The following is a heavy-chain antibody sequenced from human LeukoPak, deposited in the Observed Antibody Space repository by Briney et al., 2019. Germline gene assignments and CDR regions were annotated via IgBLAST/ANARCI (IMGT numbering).Heavy chain of an antibody. J-gene: IGHJ3*02. D-gene: IGHD3-22*01. CDR3: ATATYYYDSSGFYAFDI. V-gene: IGHV3-74*01. CDR1: RFTLSNYA. Sequence: GGSLRLSCSASRFTLSNYAMHWVRQAPGKGLVWVSRINSDGSSTSYADSVKGRFTISRDNAKNTLYLQMNSLRAEDTAVYYCATATYYYDSSGFYAFDIWGQGTMVTVSS. CDR2: INSDGSST.